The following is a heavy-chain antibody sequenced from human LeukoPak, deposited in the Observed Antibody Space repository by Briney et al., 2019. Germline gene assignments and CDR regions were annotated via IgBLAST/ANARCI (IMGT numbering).Heavy chain of an antibody. D-gene: IGHD3-22*01. Sequence: NPSETLSLTCTVSGGSISSYFWSWIRQPPGMGLEWIGYVYYSGSPNYNPSLKSRVTISVDTSKNQFSLRLRSVTAADTAVYYCARVFDDYYDSSADPPLWFDPWGQGTLVTVS. CDR1: GGSISSYF. CDR2: VYYSGSP. J-gene: IGHJ5*02. V-gene: IGHV4-59*01. CDR3: ARVFDDYYDSSADPPLWFDP.